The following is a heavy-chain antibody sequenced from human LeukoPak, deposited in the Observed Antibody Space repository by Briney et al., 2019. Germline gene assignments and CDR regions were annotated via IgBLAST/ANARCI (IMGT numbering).Heavy chain of an antibody. CDR3: ARHVDTVAYGMDV. CDR2: IYYSGST. Sequence: SETLSLTCTVSGGSISSYYWSWIRQPPGKGLEWIGYIYYSGSTNYNPSLKSRVTISVDTFKNQFSLKLSSVTAAGTAVYFCARHVDTVAYGMDVWGQGTTVTVSS. J-gene: IGHJ6*02. CDR1: GGSISSYY. D-gene: IGHD5-18*01. V-gene: IGHV4-59*01.